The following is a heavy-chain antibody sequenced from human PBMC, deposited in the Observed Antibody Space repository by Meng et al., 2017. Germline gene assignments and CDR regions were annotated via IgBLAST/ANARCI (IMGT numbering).Heavy chain of an antibody. J-gene: IGHJ5*01. Sequence: VQLQDGGARLWGHSETLSAPCAVFGGSFSGSYWSGMRQHRAKELEGMGGINHRRSTNYNTSFNNRVTITVETTKKQLSHKLSSVTAAATAVEYCAGGKSIVATRVAWFDSWGQGTLVTVSS. V-gene: IGHV4-34*01. CDR2: INHRRST. CDR3: AGGKSIVATRVAWFDS. CDR1: GGSFSGSY. D-gene: IGHD5-12*01.